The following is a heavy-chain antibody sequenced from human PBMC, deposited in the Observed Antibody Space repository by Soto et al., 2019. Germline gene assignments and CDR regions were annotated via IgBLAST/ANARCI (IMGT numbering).Heavy chain of an antibody. V-gene: IGHV3-53*01. D-gene: IGHD2-15*01. Sequence: PGGSLRLSCAASGFTVSSNYMSWVRQAPGKGLEWVSVIYSGDSTYYADSVKGRFTISRDNPKNTLYLQMNSLRAEDTAVYYCARGGGTGLDDAFEICGQGSMVTVSS. CDR1: GFTVSSNY. CDR2: IYSGDST. CDR3: ARGGGTGLDDAFEI. J-gene: IGHJ3*02.